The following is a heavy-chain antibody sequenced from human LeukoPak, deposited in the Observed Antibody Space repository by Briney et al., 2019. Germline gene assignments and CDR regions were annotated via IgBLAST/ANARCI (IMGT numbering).Heavy chain of an antibody. CDR2: MYYSGNT. CDR1: GGSISTNFYY. Sequence: SETLSLTCSVSGGSISTNFYYWGWIRQPPGKGLEWIGSMYYSGNTYYSPSLESRVTISADTSKNQSFLKLSSVTAADTAVYYCARRGDYWGRGTPVTVSS. V-gene: IGHV4-39*01. D-gene: IGHD3-16*01. J-gene: IGHJ4*02. CDR3: ARRGDY.